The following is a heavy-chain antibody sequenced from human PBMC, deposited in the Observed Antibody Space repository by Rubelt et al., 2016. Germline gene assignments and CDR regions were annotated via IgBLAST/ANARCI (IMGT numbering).Heavy chain of an antibody. CDR1: GGSISPYY. CDR2: MFYSGNT. Sequence: QVQVQQWGAGLLKPSETLSLTCAVYGGSISPYYWSWIRQPPAKGLAWIAYMFYSGNTNYNPSLKSRVTISVDTSKNQLSLKLSAVNAADTAVYDCARCRRGAARGFDPWGQGTLVTVSS. CDR3: ARCRRGAARGFDP. J-gene: IGHJ5*02. V-gene: IGHV4-34*11. D-gene: IGHD6-6*01.